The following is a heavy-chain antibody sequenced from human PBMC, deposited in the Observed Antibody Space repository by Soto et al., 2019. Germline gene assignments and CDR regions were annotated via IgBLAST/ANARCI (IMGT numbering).Heavy chain of an antibody. CDR1: GDSVSGSSAV. Sequence: SQILSLSCDVSGDSVSGSSAVCNWIRRSPSRGLEWLGRTYYRSKWIHEYTVSMESRITINPDTSKNQFSLHIYSVTPEDTAVYYCAGVVWFRGMDVWGQGTPVTVSS. J-gene: IGHJ6*02. V-gene: IGHV6-1*01. D-gene: IGHD3-16*01. CDR2: TYYRSKWIH. CDR3: AGVVWFRGMDV.